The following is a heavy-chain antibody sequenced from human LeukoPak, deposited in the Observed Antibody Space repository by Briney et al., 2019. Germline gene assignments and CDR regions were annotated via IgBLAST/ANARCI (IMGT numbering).Heavy chain of an antibody. CDR2: INAGNGNT. Sequence: GASVKVSCKASGYTFINFAINWGRQAPGQRPEWMGWINAGNGNTKYSQKFQGRVTITRDTSASTAYMELSSLTSEDTAVYYCARGPRAAADDYRGQGTLVTVSS. V-gene: IGHV1-3*01. CDR1: GYTFINFA. D-gene: IGHD6-13*01. CDR3: ARGPRAAADDY. J-gene: IGHJ4*02.